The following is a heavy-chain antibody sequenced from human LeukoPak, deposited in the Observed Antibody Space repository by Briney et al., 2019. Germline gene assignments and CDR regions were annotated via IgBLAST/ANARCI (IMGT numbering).Heavy chain of an antibody. CDR2: IYYSGST. Sequence: SETLSLTCTVSGGSISSSSYYWGWIRQPPGTGLEWIGSIYYSGSTYYNPSLKSRVTISVDTSKNQFSLKLSSVPAADTAVYYCARVKAASAAGNFDYWGQGTLVTVSS. J-gene: IGHJ4*02. V-gene: IGHV4-39*07. D-gene: IGHD6-13*01. CDR1: GGSISSSSYY. CDR3: ARVKAASAAGNFDY.